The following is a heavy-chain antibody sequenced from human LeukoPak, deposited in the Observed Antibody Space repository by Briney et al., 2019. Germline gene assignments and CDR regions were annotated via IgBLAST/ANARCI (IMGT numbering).Heavy chain of an antibody. CDR3: AREDTAMVLVDY. V-gene: IGHV1-69*13. Sequence: SVKVSCKASGGTFSSYAISWVRQTPGQGLEWMGGIIPIFGTANYAQKFQGRVTITADESTSTAYMELSSLRSEDTAVYYCAREDTAMVLVDYWGQGTLVTASS. D-gene: IGHD5-18*01. CDR1: GGTFSSYA. CDR2: IIPIFGTA. J-gene: IGHJ4*02.